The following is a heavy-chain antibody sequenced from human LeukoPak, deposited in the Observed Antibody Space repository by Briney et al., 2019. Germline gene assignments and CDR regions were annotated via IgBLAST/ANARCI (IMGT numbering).Heavy chain of an antibody. Sequence: SVKVSCKASGGTFSSYAISWVRQAPGQGLEWMGRIIPILGIANYAQKFQGRVTITADKSTSTAYMELSSLRSEDTAVYYCARGGVVVVPAAIQYYYYGMDVWGQGTTVTASS. J-gene: IGHJ6*02. V-gene: IGHV1-69*04. D-gene: IGHD2-2*02. CDR1: GGTFSSYA. CDR3: ARGGVVVVPAAIQYYYYGMDV. CDR2: IIPILGIA.